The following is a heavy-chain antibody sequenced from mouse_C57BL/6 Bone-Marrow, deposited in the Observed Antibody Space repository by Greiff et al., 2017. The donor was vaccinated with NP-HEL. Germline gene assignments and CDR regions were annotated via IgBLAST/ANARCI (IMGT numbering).Heavy chain of an antibody. J-gene: IGHJ3*01. CDR2: ISNGGGST. CDR1: GFTFSDYY. CDR3: ARRVGSWFAY. Sequence: VQLKESGGGLVQPGGSLKLSCAASGFTFSDYYMYWVRQTPEKRLEWVAYISNGGGSTYYPDTVKGRFTISRDNAKNTLYLQMSRLKSEDTAMYYCARRVGSWFAYWGQGTLVTVSA. V-gene: IGHV5-12*01. D-gene: IGHD1-1*01.